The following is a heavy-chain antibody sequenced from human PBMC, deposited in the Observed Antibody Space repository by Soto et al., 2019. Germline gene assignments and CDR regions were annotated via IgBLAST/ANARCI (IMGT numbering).Heavy chain of an antibody. V-gene: IGHV4-39*01. Sequence: PSETLSLTCTVSGGSISSSSYYWGWIRQPPGKGLEWIGSIYYSGSTYYNPSLKSRVTISVDTSKNQFSLKLSSVTAADTAVYYCARLSYYYGMDVWGRGTTVTVSS. CDR2: IYYSGST. J-gene: IGHJ6*02. CDR1: GGSISSSSYY. CDR3: ARLSYYYGMDV.